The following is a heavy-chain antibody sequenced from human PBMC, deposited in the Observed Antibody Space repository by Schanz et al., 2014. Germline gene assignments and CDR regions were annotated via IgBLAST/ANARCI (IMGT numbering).Heavy chain of an antibody. V-gene: IGHV3-21*01. CDR1: GFTFSDYS. CDR2: ISDSSSYI. J-gene: IGHJ4*02. D-gene: IGHD6-19*01. CDR3: ARDRVQYSSGWYSDS. Sequence: QLVESGGGLVKPGGSLRLSCGASGFTFSDYSMNWVRQAPGKGLEWVSSISDSSSYIYYADSVKGRFTISRDNAKNSLYLQMSSLRAEDTAVYYCARDRVQYSSGWYSDSWGQGTLVTVSS.